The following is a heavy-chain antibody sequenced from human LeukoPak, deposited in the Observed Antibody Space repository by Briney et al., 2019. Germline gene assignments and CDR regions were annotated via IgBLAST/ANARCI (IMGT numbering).Heavy chain of an antibody. V-gene: IGHV3-30*04. D-gene: IGHD1-26*01. CDR3: AKDRGSYSTTADS. CDR1: RFTFSNYA. CDR2: TSYDGINK. J-gene: IGHJ5*01. Sequence: GGYLRLSCAASRFTFSNYAIHWVRQAPGNGLEWVAVTSYDGINKYYADSVKGRFTISRDNSKNTLYLQMNSLRAEDTAVYYCAKDRGSYSTTADSWGQGTLVTVSS.